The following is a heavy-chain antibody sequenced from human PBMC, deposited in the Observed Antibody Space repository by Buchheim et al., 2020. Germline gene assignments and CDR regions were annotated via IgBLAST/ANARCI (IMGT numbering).Heavy chain of an antibody. D-gene: IGHD3-3*01. V-gene: IGHV3-30-3*01. J-gene: IGHJ4*02. CDR2: ISYDGSNK. Sequence: VKLVESGGTLVQPGGSLRLSCAASGFTFSSYAMHWVRQAPGKGLEWVAVISYDGSNKYYADSVKGRFTISRDNSKNTLYLQMNSLRAEDTAVYYCARASLWLLYLDYWGQGTL. CDR1: GFTFSSYA. CDR3: ARASLWLLYLDY.